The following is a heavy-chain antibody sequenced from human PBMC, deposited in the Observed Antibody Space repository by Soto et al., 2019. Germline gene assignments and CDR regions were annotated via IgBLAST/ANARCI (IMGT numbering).Heavy chain of an antibody. V-gene: IGHV1-2*04. CDR3: ARDLNPREDYDSSGPFDY. CDR1: GYTFTGYY. CDR2: INPNSGGT. D-gene: IGHD3-22*01. J-gene: IGHJ4*02. Sequence: GASVKVSCKDSGYTFTGYYMQWVRQAPGQGLEWMGWINPNSGGTNYAQKFQGWVTMTRDTSISTAYMELSRLRSDDTAVYYCARDLNPREDYDSSGPFDYWGQGTLVTVSS.